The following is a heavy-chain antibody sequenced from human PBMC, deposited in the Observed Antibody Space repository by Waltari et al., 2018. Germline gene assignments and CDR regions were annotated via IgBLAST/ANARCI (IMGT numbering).Heavy chain of an antibody. Sequence: QVQLVQSGAEVKKPGSSVNVSCRASGGTFSRYAISWVRQAPVQGLEWMGGIIPIFGSTNYAQKFQGRLTITADEFTTTAFMELSNLTSEDTAFYYCARVSVRAQYNRSATCYLRGGWFDPWGQGTLVTVSS. CDR3: ARVSVRAQYNRSATCYLRGGWFDP. CDR1: GGTFSRYA. CDR2: IIPIFGST. D-gene: IGHD2-21*01. J-gene: IGHJ5*02. V-gene: IGHV1-69*01.